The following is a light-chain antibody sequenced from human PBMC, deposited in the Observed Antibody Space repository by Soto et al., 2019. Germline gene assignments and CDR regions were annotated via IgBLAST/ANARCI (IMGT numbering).Light chain of an antibody. Sequence: QSVLTQPPSASATPGQRVTISCSGSTSNIGSNYVYWYQQFPGTAPRLLIYRNNQRPSGVPDQFSGSKSGTSASLAISGLRSEYEAAYYCATWDDRLSRVVFGGGTKLTVL. V-gene: IGLV1-47*01. CDR2: RNN. J-gene: IGLJ2*01. CDR3: ATWDDRLSRVV. CDR1: TSNIGSNY.